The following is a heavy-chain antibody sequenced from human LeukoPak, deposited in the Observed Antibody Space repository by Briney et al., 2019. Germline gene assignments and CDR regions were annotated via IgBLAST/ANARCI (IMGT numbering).Heavy chain of an antibody. CDR2: ISGSGGST. D-gene: IGHD3-10*01. J-gene: IGHJ4*02. CDR3: APYYYASGRPLY. Sequence: GGSLRLSCAVSGFTFSSYAMSWVRQDPGKGLEWVSTISGSGGSTYYADSVKGRFTISRDNSKNTLYLQMNSLRAEDTAIYYCAPYYYASGRPLYWGQGTLVTVSS. V-gene: IGHV3-23*01. CDR1: GFTFSSYA.